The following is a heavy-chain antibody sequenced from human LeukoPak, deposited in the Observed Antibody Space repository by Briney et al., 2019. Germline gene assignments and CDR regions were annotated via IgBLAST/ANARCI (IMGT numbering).Heavy chain of an antibody. CDR1: GGSFSNYY. D-gene: IGHD1-14*01. J-gene: IGHJ4*02. V-gene: IGHV4-59*01. CDR3: ARYGFFCIDY. CDR2: ISYSGSA. Sequence: ASETLSLTCTVSGGSFSNYYWGWIRQPPGKGLEWIGSISYSGSASYNPSLKSRLTISVDTSKNQFSLKLSSVTAADTAIYYCARYGFFCIDYWGQGTLVTVSS.